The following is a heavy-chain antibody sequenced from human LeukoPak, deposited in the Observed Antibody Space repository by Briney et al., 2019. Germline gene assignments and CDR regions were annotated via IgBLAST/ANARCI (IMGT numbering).Heavy chain of an antibody. V-gene: IGHV3-66*01. Sequence: GGSLRLFCAASGFPVSSNYVSWVRQAPGKGLEWVSVIYSGGTTYYADSVKGRFSISRDNSKNTLYLQMNSLRAEDMAVCYCARERLHYNWGQGTLVTVSS. CDR3: ARERLHYN. J-gene: IGHJ4*02. CDR2: IYSGGTT. D-gene: IGHD4-11*01. CDR1: GFPVSSNY.